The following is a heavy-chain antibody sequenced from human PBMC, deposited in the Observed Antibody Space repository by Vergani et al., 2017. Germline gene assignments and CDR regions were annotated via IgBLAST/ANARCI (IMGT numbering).Heavy chain of an antibody. CDR2: INPSGGST. D-gene: IGHD2-15*01. V-gene: IGHV1-46*01. J-gene: IGHJ6*02. Sequence: QVQLVQSGAEVKKPGASVKVSCKASGYTFTSYYMHWVRQAPGQGLEWMGIINPSGGSTSYAQKFQGRVTMTRDTSTSTVYMELSSLRSEDTAVYYCARVNIVVVVAATSPDYYYYGMDVWGQGTTVTVSS. CDR3: ARVNIVVVVAATSPDYYYYGMDV. CDR1: GYTFTSYY.